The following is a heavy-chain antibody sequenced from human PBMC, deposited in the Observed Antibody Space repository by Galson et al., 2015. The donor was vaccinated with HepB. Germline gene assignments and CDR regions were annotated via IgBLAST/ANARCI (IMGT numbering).Heavy chain of an antibody. Sequence: SVKVSCKASGGTFSSYAISWVRQAPGQGLEWMGGIIPIFGTANYAQKFQGRVTITRDTSASTAYMELSSLRSEDTAVYYCATRGGSYYGAFDIWGQGTMVTVSS. V-gene: IGHV1-69*05. CDR2: IIPIFGTA. CDR3: ATRGGSYYGAFDI. D-gene: IGHD1-26*01. J-gene: IGHJ3*02. CDR1: GGTFSSYA.